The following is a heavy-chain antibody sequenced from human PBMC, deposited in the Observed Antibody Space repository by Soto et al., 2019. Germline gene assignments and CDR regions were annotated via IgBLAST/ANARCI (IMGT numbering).Heavy chain of an antibody. Sequence: QVQLVQSGAEVKKPGSSVKVSCKASGGTFSSYTISWVRQAPGQGLEWMGRIIPILGIANYAQKFQGSVTITADKSTSTAYMELSSLRSEDTAVYYCAREVGYDYYYGMDVWGQGTTVTVSS. CDR3: AREVGYDYYYGMDV. CDR1: GGTFSSYT. V-gene: IGHV1-69*08. J-gene: IGHJ6*02. D-gene: IGHD1-26*01. CDR2: IIPILGIA.